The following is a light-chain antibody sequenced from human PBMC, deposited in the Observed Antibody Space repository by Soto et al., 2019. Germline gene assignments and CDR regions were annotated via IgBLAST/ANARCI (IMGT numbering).Light chain of an antibody. CDR2: AAS. CDR3: QQFYYYPHT. J-gene: IGKJ2*01. CDR1: QTISGY. Sequence: DIQMTQSPSSLSASVGDRVTITCRASQTISGYLNWYQQKPGKAPELLIYAASYLGNGVPSRFSGSGSGTYFTLTISSLQPEDFAIYYCQQFYYYPHTFGQGTKLEVK. V-gene: IGKV1-39*01.